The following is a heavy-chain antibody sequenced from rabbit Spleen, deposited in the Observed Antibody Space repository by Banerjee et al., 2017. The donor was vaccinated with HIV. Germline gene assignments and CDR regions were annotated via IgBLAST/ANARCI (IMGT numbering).Heavy chain of an antibody. CDR1: GFSFSRSYW. Sequence: EESGGGLVQPEGSLTLTCTASGFSFSRSYWICWVRQAPGKGLEWIACIYTGSSGSTYYASWAKGRFTISKTSSTTVTLQMTSLTAADTATYFCARDKELAIWGYEFDLWGPGTLVTVS. V-gene: IGHV1S45*01. J-gene: IGHJ4*01. CDR3: ARDKELAIWGYEFDL. D-gene: IGHD3-1*01. CDR2: IYTGSSGST.